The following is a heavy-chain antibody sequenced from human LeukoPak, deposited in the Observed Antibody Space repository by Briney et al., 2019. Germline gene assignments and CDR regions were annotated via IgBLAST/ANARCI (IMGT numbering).Heavy chain of an antibody. Sequence: LETLSLTCTVSGGSISTYYWSWIRQPPGKGLEWIGNIYYTGSTSYNPSLKSRVTISVDTSKNQFSLKLSSVTAADTAVYYCARVSPPGTLNWFDPWGQGTLVTVSS. CDR1: GGSISTYY. V-gene: IGHV4-59*01. D-gene: IGHD3-10*01. J-gene: IGHJ5*02. CDR3: ARVSPPGTLNWFDP. CDR2: IYYTGST.